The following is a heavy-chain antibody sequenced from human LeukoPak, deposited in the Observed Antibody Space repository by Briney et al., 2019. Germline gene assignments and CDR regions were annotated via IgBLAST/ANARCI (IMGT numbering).Heavy chain of an antibody. V-gene: IGHV4-34*01. Sequence: PSETLSLTCAVYGGSFSGYYWSWIREPPGKGLEWIGEINHSGSTNYNPSLKSRVTISVDTSKNQFSLKLSSVTAADTAVYYCARGRYYYDSSGYCFDYWGQGTLVTVSS. D-gene: IGHD3-22*01. J-gene: IGHJ4*02. CDR3: ARGRYYYDSSGYCFDY. CDR2: INHSGST. CDR1: GGSFSGYY.